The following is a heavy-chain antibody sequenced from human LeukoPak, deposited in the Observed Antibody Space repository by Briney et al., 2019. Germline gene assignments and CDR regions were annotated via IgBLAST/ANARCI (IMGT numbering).Heavy chain of an antibody. Sequence: PSETLSLTCAVYGGSFSGYYWNWIRQPPGKGLEWIGEINNSRSNKYNPSLKSRVTISVDKSKNQFPLKLISVTTADTAVEYYASGRSTTATIHPFDYWGQGTLVTVSS. CDR2: INNSRSN. D-gene: IGHD4-17*01. J-gene: IGHJ4*02. V-gene: IGHV4-34*01. CDR1: GGSFSGYY. CDR3: ASGRSTTATIHPFDY.